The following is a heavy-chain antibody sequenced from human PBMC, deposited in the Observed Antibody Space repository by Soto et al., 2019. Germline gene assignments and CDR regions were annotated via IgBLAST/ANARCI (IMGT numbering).Heavy chain of an antibody. CDR1: GFVFTSYA. Sequence: GGSLRLSCAASGFVFTSYAMSWVRQTPGKGLEWVSAISRSGGGTDYADSVKGRFTISRDNSKNTLYLQMNSLRSDDTAVYYCAKKFSLTTPTAGGSFYMDVWGKGTTVTVSS. J-gene: IGHJ6*03. D-gene: IGHD3-9*01. CDR3: AKKFSLTTPTAGGSFYMDV. CDR2: ISRSGGGT. V-gene: IGHV3-23*01.